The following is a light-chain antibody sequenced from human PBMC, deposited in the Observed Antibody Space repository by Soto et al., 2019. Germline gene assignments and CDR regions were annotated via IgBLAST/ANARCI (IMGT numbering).Light chain of an antibody. CDR3: SSFKNPITRYA. Sequence: QSALTQPASVSGSPGQSITISCTGTSSDVGGYNYVSWFQHHPGKAPKLIIYEVSYRPSGVSNRFSGSKSGDTASLTISGLPAEDEADYSCSSFKNPITRYAFGTGTKLTVL. CDR2: EVS. V-gene: IGLV2-14*01. J-gene: IGLJ1*01. CDR1: SSDVGGYNY.